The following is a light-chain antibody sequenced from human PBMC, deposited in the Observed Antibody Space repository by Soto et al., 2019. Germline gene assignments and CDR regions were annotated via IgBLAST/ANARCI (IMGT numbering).Light chain of an antibody. CDR2: GAS. CDR1: QSVSSSY. CDR3: QQYGSSPKLT. J-gene: IGKJ4*01. V-gene: IGKV3-20*01. Sequence: IVWRQSAVTRSLSGGGRATVSCRASQSVSSSYLAWYQQKPGQAPRLLIYGASSRATGIPDRFSGSGSGTDFTLTISRLEPEDFAVYYCQQYGSSPKLTFGGGTKVDIK.